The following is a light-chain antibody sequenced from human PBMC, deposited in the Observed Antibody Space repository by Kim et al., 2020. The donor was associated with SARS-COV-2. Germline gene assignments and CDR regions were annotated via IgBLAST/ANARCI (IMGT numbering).Light chain of an antibody. V-gene: IGKV3-20*01. Sequence: SPGEIAHLSCRASQSVSSSYLAWYQQKPGQAPRLLIYGASSRATGIPDRFSGSGSGTDFTLTISRLEPEDFAVYYCQQYGSSTWTFGQGTKVDIK. CDR1: QSVSSSY. J-gene: IGKJ1*01. CDR2: GAS. CDR3: QQYGSSTWT.